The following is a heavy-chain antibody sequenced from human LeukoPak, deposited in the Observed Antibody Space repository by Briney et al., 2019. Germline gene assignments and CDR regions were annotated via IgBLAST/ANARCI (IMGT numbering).Heavy chain of an antibody. J-gene: IGHJ5*02. CDR2: ISAYNGNT. Sequence: GASVKVSCKASGYTFTSYGISWARQAPGQGLEWMGWISAYNGNTNYAQKLQGRVTMTTDTSTSTAYMELRSLRSDDTAVYYCARDGIVVVPAPPKGFDPWGQGTLVTVSS. CDR1: GYTFTSYG. CDR3: ARDGIVVVPAPPKGFDP. V-gene: IGHV1-18*01. D-gene: IGHD2-2*01.